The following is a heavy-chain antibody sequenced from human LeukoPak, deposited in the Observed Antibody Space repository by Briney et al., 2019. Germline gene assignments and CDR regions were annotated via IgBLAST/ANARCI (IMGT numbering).Heavy chain of an antibody. J-gene: IGHJ4*02. Sequence: NPSETLSLTCTVSGDSINTSNYFWGWIRQSTGKGLEWIGNIYYIGTSDYNPSLKSRVTISIDTSKNQFSLNLRSVTAADTAFYYCARHRSGSYIRYFDFWGQGALVTASS. D-gene: IGHD1-26*01. CDR2: IYYIGTS. CDR3: ARHRSGSYIRYFDF. CDR1: GDSINTSNYF. V-gene: IGHV4-39*01.